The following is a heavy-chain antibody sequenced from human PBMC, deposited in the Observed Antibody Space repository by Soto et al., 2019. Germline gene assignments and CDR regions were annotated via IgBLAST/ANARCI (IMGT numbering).Heavy chain of an antibody. CDR3: ARMYYDFWSGSYYYYYGMDV. CDR1: GFTFSSYG. D-gene: IGHD3-3*01. Sequence: QVQLVESGGGVVQPGRSLRLSCAASGFTFSSYGMHWVRQAPGKGLEWVAVIWYDGSNKYYADSAKGRFTISRDNSKNTLYLQMNSLRAEDTAVYYCARMYYDFWSGSYYYYYGMDVWGQGTTVTVSS. J-gene: IGHJ6*02. V-gene: IGHV3-33*01. CDR2: IWYDGSNK.